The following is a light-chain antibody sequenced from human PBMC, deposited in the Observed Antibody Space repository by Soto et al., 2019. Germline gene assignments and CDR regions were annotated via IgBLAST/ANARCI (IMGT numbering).Light chain of an antibody. CDR3: EQHCTAAWT. V-gene: IGKV3-20*01. Sequence: SQSISSSYLAWYQQRPGQAPRLLIYGASSRATGIPDRFSCSGYRTEYTLTMRSREPDEFAVQFCEQHCTAAWTYSQGTKVDIK. CDR1: QSISSSY. CDR2: GAS. J-gene: IGKJ1*01.